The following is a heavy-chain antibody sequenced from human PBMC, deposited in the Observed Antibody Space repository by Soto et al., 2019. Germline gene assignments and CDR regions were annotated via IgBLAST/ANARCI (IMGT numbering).Heavy chain of an antibody. CDR1: GFTFSSYA. J-gene: IGHJ4*02. V-gene: IGHV3-23*01. CDR3: ARRGSGSYYDY. CDR2: ISGSGGST. D-gene: IGHD1-26*01. Sequence: EVQLLESGGGLVQPGGSLRLSCPASGFTFSSYAMGWVRQAPGKGLEWVSAISGSGGSTYYADSVKGRFTISRDNSKNTLYLQMNSLRAEDTAVYYCARRGSGSYYDYWGQGTLVTVSS.